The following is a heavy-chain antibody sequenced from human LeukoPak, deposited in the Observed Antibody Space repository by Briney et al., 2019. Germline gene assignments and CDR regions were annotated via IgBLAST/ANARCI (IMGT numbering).Heavy chain of an antibody. CDR2: IGGSGGST. CDR3: AKATAVVVVAATDY. D-gene: IGHD2-15*01. Sequence: GGSLRLSCAASGFTFSSYAMSWVRQAPGKGLEWVSAIGGSGGSTFYADSVKGRFTISRDNSKNTLYLQMNSLRAEDTAVYYCAKATAVVVVAATDYWGQGTLVTVSS. CDR1: GFTFSSYA. J-gene: IGHJ4*02. V-gene: IGHV3-23*01.